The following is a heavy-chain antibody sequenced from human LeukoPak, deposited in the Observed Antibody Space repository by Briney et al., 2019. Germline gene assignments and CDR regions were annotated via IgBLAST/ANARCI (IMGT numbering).Heavy chain of an antibody. Sequence: GESLKISCTVSGYRFTSYWIGWVRQMPGKGLEWMGIIYPGDSDTRYSPSFQGQVTISADKSISTAYLQWSSLKASDTAMYYCARQRIYSSSSYVYCEYWGQGTLVTVSS. CDR3: ARQRIYSSSSYVYCEY. CDR2: IYPGDSDT. D-gene: IGHD6-13*01. J-gene: IGHJ4*02. V-gene: IGHV5-51*01. CDR1: GYRFTSYW.